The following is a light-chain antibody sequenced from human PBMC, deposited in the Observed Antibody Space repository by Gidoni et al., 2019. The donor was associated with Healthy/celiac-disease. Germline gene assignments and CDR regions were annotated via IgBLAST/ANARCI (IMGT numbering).Light chain of an antibody. CDR1: SSNIGSNY. V-gene: IGLV1-47*02. CDR3: AAWDDSLSVVV. CDR2: SNN. Sequence: QSVLTQPPSASGTPGQRVTISCSGSSSNIGSNYVYWYQQHPGTAPNLLIYSNNQRPSGVPDRFSGSKSGTSASLAISGLRSEDEADYYCAAWDDSLSVVVFGGGTKLTVL. J-gene: IGLJ2*01.